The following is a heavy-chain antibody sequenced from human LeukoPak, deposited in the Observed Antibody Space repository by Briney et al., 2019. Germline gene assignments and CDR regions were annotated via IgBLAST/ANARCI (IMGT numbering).Heavy chain of an antibody. D-gene: IGHD4-17*01. CDR3: ARGQGTVTTH. J-gene: IGHJ4*02. V-gene: IGHV4-34*01. CDR2: INHSGSA. Sequence: SETLSLTCAVSGGSFSGYYWTWIRQPPGKGLEWIGEINHSGSANYNPSLKSRVTISLDTSRNQFSLKLSSVTAADTAVYYCARGQGTVTTHWGQGTLVTVSS. CDR1: GGSFSGYY.